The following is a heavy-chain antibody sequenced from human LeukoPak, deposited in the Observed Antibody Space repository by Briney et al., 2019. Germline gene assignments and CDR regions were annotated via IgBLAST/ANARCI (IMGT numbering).Heavy chain of an antibody. V-gene: IGHV4-59*01. CDR1: GASISSYY. CDR2: IYYSGST. Sequence: SETLSLTCTVSGASISSYYWSWIRQPPGKGLEWIGYIYYSGSTNYNPSLKSRVTMSVDTSKNQISLKLSSVTAADTAVYYCARDGTSWGGFDYWGQGTLVTVSS. D-gene: IGHD3-16*01. J-gene: IGHJ4*02. CDR3: ARDGTSWGGFDY.